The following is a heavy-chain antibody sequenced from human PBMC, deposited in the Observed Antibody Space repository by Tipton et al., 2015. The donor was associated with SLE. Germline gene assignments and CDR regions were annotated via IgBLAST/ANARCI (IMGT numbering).Heavy chain of an antibody. V-gene: IGHV3-7*01. J-gene: IGHJ3*02. CDR2: IKQDGSEK. Sequence: SLRLSCAASGFTFSSYWMSWVRQAPGKGLEWVANIKQDGSEKYYVDSVKGRFTISRDNAKNSLYLQMNSLRAEDTAVYYCAREVVGATTQDAFDIWGQGTMVTVSS. D-gene: IGHD1-26*01. CDR3: AREVVGATTQDAFDI. CDR1: GFTFSSYW.